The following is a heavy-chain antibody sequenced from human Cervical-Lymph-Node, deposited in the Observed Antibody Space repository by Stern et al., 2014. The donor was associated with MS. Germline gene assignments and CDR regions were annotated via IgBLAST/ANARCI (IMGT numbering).Heavy chain of an antibody. CDR3: ARDIKRSITIFGVVRHGMDV. V-gene: IGHV1-18*01. Sequence: QVQLVQSGAEVKKPGASVKVSCKASGYTFTSYGISWVRQAPGQGLEWMGWISAYNGNTNYAQKLQGRVTMTTDTSTSTAYMELRSLRSDDTAVYYCARDIKRSITIFGVVRHGMDVWGQGTTVTVSS. CDR2: ISAYNGNT. CDR1: GYTFTSYG. D-gene: IGHD3-3*01. J-gene: IGHJ6*02.